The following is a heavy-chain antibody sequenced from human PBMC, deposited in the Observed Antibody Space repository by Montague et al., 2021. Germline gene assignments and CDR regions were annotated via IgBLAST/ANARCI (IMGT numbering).Heavy chain of an antibody. CDR2: ISSTSTNI. CDR1: GFTFSLYS. Sequence: SLRLSCAASGFTFSLYSIHWVRQAPGKGLEWISYISSTSTNIYYADSVRGRFTVSRDNAKNSVSLQMNSLRDEDTAVYFCARVHTSGWSGDYWGQGTPVTVSS. V-gene: IGHV3-48*02. J-gene: IGHJ4*02. D-gene: IGHD6-19*01. CDR3: ARVHTSGWSGDY.